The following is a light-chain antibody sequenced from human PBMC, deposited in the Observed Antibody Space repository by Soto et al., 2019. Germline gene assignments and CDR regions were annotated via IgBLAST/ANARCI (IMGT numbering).Light chain of an antibody. V-gene: IGKV1-5*01. Sequence: RVTQSAATLSACVGDRVTLTCRASQRVDRWLAWYQQKPGQAPKLLISDASTLESGVPSRFSGSGSGKDFTLTISSLQPEDFVTYYCQHYNSYSEAFGQGTKAAI. CDR2: DAS. J-gene: IGKJ1*01. CDR3: QHYNSYSEA. CDR1: QRVDRW.